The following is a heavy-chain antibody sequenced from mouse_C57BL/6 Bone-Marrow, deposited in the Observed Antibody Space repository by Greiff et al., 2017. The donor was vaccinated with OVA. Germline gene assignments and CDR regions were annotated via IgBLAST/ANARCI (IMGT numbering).Heavy chain of an antibody. V-gene: IGHV1-20*01. CDR2: INPYNGDT. D-gene: IGHD3-3*01. CDR3: ARRAGVYAMDY. J-gene: IGHJ4*01. CDR1: GYSFTGYF. Sequence: VQLQQSGPELVKPGDSVKISCKASGYSFTGYFMNWVMQSHGKSLEWIGRINPYNGDTFYNQKFKGKATLTVDKSSSTAHMELRSLTSEDSAVYYCARRAGVYAMDYWGQGTSVTVSS.